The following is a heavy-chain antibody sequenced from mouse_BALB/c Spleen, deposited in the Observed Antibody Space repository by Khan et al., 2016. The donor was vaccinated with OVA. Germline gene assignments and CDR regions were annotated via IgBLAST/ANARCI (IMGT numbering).Heavy chain of an antibody. Sequence: VQLQESGPELVRPGVSVKISCKGSGYIFTDYAIHWVKQSHAKSLEWIGLISTYSGNTNYKQKFKGKATMTVDKSSSTAYMELARLTSEDSAIYYCTRPAYDGYYDYWGQGTTLTVSS. CDR3: TRPAYDGYYDY. J-gene: IGHJ2*01. D-gene: IGHD2-3*01. V-gene: IGHV1S137*01. CDR1: GYIFTDYA. CDR2: ISTYSGNT.